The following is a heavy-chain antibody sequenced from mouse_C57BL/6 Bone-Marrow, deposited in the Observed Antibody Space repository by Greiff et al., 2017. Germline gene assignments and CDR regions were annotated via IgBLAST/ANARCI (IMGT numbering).Heavy chain of an antibody. CDR1: GYTFTSYW. CDR2: IYPGSGST. CDR3: AGVYYGYFYFDY. J-gene: IGHJ2*01. D-gene: IGHD2-2*01. V-gene: IGHV1-55*01. Sequence: QVQLQQPGAELVKPGASVKMSCKASGYTFTSYWITWVKQRPGQGLEWIGDIYPGSGSTNYNEKFKSKATLTVDTSSSTAYMQLRSLASEDSAVYHCAGVYYGYFYFDYWGQGTTLTVSS.